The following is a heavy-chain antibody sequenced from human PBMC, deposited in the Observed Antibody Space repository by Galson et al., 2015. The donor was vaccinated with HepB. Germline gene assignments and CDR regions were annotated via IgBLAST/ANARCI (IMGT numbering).Heavy chain of an antibody. CDR1: GFTVSSNY. D-gene: IGHD5-18*01. V-gene: IGHV3-53*05. CDR2: IYSGGST. J-gene: IGHJ4*02. Sequence: SLRLSCAASGFTVSSNYMSWVRQAPGKGLEWVSVIYSGGSTYYADSVKGRFTISRDNSKNTLYLQMNSLRAEDTAVYYCARSFLWTPVDTAMVTLGFDYWGQGTLVTVSS. CDR3: ARSFLWTPVDTAMVTLGFDY.